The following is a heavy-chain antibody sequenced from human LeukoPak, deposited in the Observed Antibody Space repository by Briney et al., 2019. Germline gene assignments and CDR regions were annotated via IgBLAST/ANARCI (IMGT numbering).Heavy chain of an antibody. D-gene: IGHD6-19*01. CDR3: AGSRIAVAGLFDY. V-gene: IGHV4-4*02. J-gene: IGHJ4*02. Sequence: PSGTLSLTCAVSGGSVSSSNWWSWVRQPPGKGLEWIGEIYHSGSTNYNPSLKSRVTISVDKSKNQFSLKLSSVTAADTAVYYCAGSRIAVAGLFDYWGQGTLVTVSS. CDR1: GGSVSSSNW. CDR2: IYHSGST.